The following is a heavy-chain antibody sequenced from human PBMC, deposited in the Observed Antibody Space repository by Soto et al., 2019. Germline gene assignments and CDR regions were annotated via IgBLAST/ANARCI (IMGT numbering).Heavy chain of an antibody. CDR1: GGSFSGYY. V-gene: IGHV4-34*01. CDR3: ARPGSRY. Sequence: PLETLSLTCAVYGGSFSGYYWSWIRQPPGKGLEWIGEINHSGSTNYNPSLKSRVTISVDTSKNQFSLKLSSVTAADTAVYYCARPGSRYWGQGTLVTVSS. D-gene: IGHD1-26*01. J-gene: IGHJ4*02. CDR2: INHSGST.